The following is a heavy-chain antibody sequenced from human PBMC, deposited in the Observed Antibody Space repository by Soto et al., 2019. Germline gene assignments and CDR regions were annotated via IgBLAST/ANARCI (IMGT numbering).Heavy chain of an antibody. Sequence: SETLSLTCAVYGGSFSGYYWSWIRQPPGKGLEWIGEINHSGSTNYNPSLKSRVTVSVDTSKNQFSLKLSSVTAADTAVYYCARGGYYYDSSGYYYEPVDYWGQGTLVTVSS. CDR2: INHSGST. D-gene: IGHD3-22*01. J-gene: IGHJ4*02. CDR1: GGSFSGYY. V-gene: IGHV4-34*01. CDR3: ARGGYYYDSSGYYYEPVDY.